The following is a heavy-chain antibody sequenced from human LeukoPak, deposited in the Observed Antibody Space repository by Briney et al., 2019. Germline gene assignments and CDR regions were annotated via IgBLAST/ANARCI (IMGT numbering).Heavy chain of an antibody. CDR3: TRDGVQWELRS. CDR2: IRRNTYGGTT. D-gene: IGHD1-26*01. J-gene: IGHJ5*02. V-gene: IGHV3-49*03. Sequence: PGGSLRLSCTTSGFPFGDYPISWFRQAPGKGLEWVGFIRRNTYGGTTEYAASVKGRFTISRDDSKSIAYLQMNSLKTEDTAVYYCTRDGVQWELRSWGQGTLVTVSS. CDR1: GFPFGDYP.